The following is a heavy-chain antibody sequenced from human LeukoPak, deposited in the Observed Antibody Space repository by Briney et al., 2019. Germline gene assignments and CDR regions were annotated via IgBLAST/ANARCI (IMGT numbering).Heavy chain of an antibody. Sequence: SETLSLTCSVSGVSISSYYWSWIRQPPGKGLEWIGYMYYSGNTKYNPSLKSRVAISVDTSKNQFSLKLTSVTAADTAVYYCARAFTSWSFDYWGQGTLVAVSS. J-gene: IGHJ4*02. CDR1: GVSISSYY. CDR2: MYYSGNT. D-gene: IGHD3-16*01. V-gene: IGHV4-59*13. CDR3: ARAFTSWSFDY.